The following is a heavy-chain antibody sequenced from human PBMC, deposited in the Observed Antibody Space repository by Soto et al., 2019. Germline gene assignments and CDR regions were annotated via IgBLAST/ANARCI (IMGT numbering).Heavy chain of an antibody. V-gene: IGHV3-20*01. D-gene: IGHD2-2*01. J-gene: IGHJ3*02. Sequence: EVQLVESGGGVVRPGGSLRLSCAASGFTFDDYGMSWVRQAPGKGLEWVSGINWNGGSTGYADSVKGRFTNSRDNAKNSLYMQMNSLRAEDTALYHCAREPILGYCSSTSCHGAFDIWGQGTMVTVSS. CDR1: GFTFDDYG. CDR2: INWNGGST. CDR3: AREPILGYCSSTSCHGAFDI.